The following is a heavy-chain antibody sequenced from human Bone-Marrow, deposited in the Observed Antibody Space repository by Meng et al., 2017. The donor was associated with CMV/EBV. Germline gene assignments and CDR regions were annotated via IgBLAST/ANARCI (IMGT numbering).Heavy chain of an antibody. V-gene: IGHV3-30*04. Sequence: GESLKISCAASGFTFSSYAMHWVRQAPGKGLEWVAVISYDGSNKYYADSVKGRFTISRDNSKNTLYLQMNSLRAEDTAVYYCARVATAVAYRARVDYWGQGTLVTVSS. CDR2: ISYDGSNK. J-gene: IGHJ4*02. D-gene: IGHD6-19*01. CDR1: GFTFSSYA. CDR3: ARVATAVAYRARVDY.